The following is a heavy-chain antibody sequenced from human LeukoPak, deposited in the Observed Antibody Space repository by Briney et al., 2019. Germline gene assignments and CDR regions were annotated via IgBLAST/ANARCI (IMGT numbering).Heavy chain of an antibody. V-gene: IGHV3-48*02. CDR3: ARDPLRWLQDNYYYYYMDV. CDR1: GFTFSSYG. Sequence: GGSLRLSCATSGFTFSSYGMNWVRQAPGKGLEWVSYISSTSRTIYDADSVKGRFTISRDNAKNSLYLQMNSLRDEDTAVYYCARDPLRWLQDNYYYYYMDVWGKGTTVTVSS. D-gene: IGHD5-24*01. J-gene: IGHJ6*03. CDR2: ISSTSRTI.